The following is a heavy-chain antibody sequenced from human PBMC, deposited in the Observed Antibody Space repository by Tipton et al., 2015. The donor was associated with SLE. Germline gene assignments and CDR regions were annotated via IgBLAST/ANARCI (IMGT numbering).Heavy chain of an antibody. CDR1: GGSISSGSYY. V-gene: IGHV4-61*02. Sequence: TLSLTCTVSGGSISSGSYYWSWIRQPAGKGLEWIGRIYTSGSTNYNPSLKSRVTISVDTSKNQFSLKLSSVTAADGALYYYARQTSSDSTHRWGQGILFSV. CDR2: IYTSGST. D-gene: IGHD6-19*01. J-gene: IGHJ5*02. CDR3: ARQTSSDSTHR.